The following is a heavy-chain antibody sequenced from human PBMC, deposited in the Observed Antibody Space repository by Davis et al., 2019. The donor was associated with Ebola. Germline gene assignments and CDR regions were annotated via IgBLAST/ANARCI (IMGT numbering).Heavy chain of an antibody. Sequence: GGSLRLSCAASRFTFSNYAMNWVRQAPGRGLEWVAFVRSHGSDDHYADSVKGRFTISRDNSKNTLYLQMNSLRPEDTAVYYCARDSDDYSFDYWGQGTLVTVSS. CDR3: ARDSDDYSFDY. D-gene: IGHD4-11*01. CDR2: VRSHGSDD. V-gene: IGHV3-30*02. CDR1: RFTFSNYA. J-gene: IGHJ4*02.